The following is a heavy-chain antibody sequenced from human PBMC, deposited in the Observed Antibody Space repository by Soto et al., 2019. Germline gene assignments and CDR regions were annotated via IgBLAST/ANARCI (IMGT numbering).Heavy chain of an antibody. CDR2: ISAYNGNT. J-gene: IGHJ5*01. CDR3: ARVGYYGSGSPFAP. V-gene: IGHV1-18*04. CDR1: CYTFTSYG. D-gene: IGHD3-10*01. Sequence: ASVNVSCKASCYTFTSYGIRWVRQAPGQGLEWMGWISAYNGNTNYAQKLQGRVTMTTATSTSTAYMELRSLRSDDTAVYYCARVGYYGSGSPFAPWGQGTLVTVSS.